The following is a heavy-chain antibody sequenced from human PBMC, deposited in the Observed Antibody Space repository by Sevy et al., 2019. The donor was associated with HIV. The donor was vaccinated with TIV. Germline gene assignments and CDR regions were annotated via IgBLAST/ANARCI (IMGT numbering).Heavy chain of an antibody. CDR2: IYYNGHI. CDR3: AGENAWGRGYS. V-gene: IGHV4-59*08. Sequence: SETLSLTCTVSGGSITSLYWNWIRQPPGKGLEWIAYIYYNGHINYNPSLKSRVTLSLDTSKNQFSLRPSSVTAADTAMYYCAGENAWGRGYSWGQGTLVTVSS. J-gene: IGHJ4*02. D-gene: IGHD1-26*01. CDR1: GGSITSLY.